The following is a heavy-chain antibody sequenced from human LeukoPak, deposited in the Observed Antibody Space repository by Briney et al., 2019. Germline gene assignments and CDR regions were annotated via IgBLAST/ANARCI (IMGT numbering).Heavy chain of an antibody. CDR3: ARQAPQYYYYYGMDV. CDR1: GGSISNYY. Sequence: PSETLSLTCTVSGGSISNYYWSWIRQPPGKGPEWIGNIYYSGSTNYNPSVKSRVTISVDTSNNQFSLKLSSVTAADTAVYYCARQAPQYYYYYGMDVWGQGTTVTVS. J-gene: IGHJ6*02. CDR2: IYYSGST. V-gene: IGHV4-59*08.